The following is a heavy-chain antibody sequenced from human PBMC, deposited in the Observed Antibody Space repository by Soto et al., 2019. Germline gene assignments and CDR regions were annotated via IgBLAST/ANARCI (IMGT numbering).Heavy chain of an antibody. D-gene: IGHD2-2*01. CDR1: GFTFSSYS. J-gene: IGHJ5*02. CDR3: ATLGPAAMLEGRNWFDP. Sequence: GGSLRLSCAASGFTFSSYSMNWVRQAPGKGLEWVSYISSSSSTIYYADSVKGRFTISRDNAKNSLYLQMNSLRAEDTAVYYCATLGPAAMLEGRNWFDPWGQGTLVTVSS. V-gene: IGHV3-48*01. CDR2: ISSSSSTI.